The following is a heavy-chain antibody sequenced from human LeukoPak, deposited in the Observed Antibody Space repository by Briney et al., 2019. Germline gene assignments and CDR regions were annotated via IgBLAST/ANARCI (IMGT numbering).Heavy chain of an antibody. CDR3: AKGPTRQGYCSTTSCRDYYFDY. J-gene: IGHJ4*02. Sequence: GGSLRLSCAASGFTFSSYAMSWVRQAPGKGLEWVSGISDSGGSTHYADSVKGRFTISRDNSKDTLYLQMNSLRAEDTALYYCAKGPTRQGYCSTTSCRDYYFDYWGQGTLVTVSS. CDR2: ISDSGGST. D-gene: IGHD2-2*01. CDR1: GFTFSSYA. V-gene: IGHV3-23*01.